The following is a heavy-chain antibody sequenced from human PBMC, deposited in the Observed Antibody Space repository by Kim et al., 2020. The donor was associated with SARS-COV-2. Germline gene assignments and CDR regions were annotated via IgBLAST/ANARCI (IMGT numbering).Heavy chain of an antibody. CDR2: ISCNSGTI. J-gene: IGHJ6*01. Sequence: GGSLRLSCAASGFTFDDYAMHWVRQAPGKGLEWVSGISCNSGTIGYADSVKGRFTISRDNAKNSLYLQMNSLRTEDTALYYCAKSKISMFQRVLYGIDV. D-gene: IGHD3-10*02. CDR1: GFTFDDYA. V-gene: IGHV3-9*01. CDR3: AKSKISMFQRVLYGIDV.